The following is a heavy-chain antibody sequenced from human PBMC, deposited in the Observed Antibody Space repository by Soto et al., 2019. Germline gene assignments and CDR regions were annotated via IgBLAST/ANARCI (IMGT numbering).Heavy chain of an antibody. V-gene: IGHV3-9*01. CDR3: AKAPVYGSGGWFDL. J-gene: IGHJ5*02. Sequence: ESQLVESGGGLVQPGRSLRLSCEASGFIFKNYAMVWVRQGPGKGLEWVSSISWNSGNLDYGDSVKGRFTISRDNAKNSSYLQMNSLRTEDTAWYFCAKAPVYGSGGWFDLWGRGTLVTVSS. CDR2: ISWNSGNL. CDR1: GFIFKNYA. D-gene: IGHD3-10*01.